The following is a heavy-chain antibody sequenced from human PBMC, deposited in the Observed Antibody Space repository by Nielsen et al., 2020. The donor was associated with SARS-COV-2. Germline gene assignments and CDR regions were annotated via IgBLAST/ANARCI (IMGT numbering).Heavy chain of an antibody. D-gene: IGHD1-7*01. CDR1: GYTFTSYG. Sequence: ASVKVSCKASGYTFTSYGISWVRQAPGQGLEWMGWISAYNGNTNYAQKLQGRVTMTTDTSTSTAYMELRSLRSDDTAVYYCARDRPPGITGTTHYGMDVWGQGTTVTVSS. V-gene: IGHV1-18*01. CDR3: ARDRPPGITGTTHYGMDV. J-gene: IGHJ6*02. CDR2: ISAYNGNT.